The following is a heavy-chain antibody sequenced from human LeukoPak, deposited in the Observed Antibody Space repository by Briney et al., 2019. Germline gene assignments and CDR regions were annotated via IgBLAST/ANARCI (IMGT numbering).Heavy chain of an antibody. D-gene: IGHD3-22*01. CDR3: VKGAHYYDSSGYLDY. CDR2: INWNGGST. V-gene: IGHV3-20*01. CDR1: GFTFDDYG. Sequence: GGSLRLSCAASGFTFDDYGMSWVRQVPGKGLEWVSGINWNGGSTGYADSVKGRFTISRDNAKNSLYLQMNSLRAEDTALYHCVKGAHYYDSSGYLDYWGQGTLVTVSS. J-gene: IGHJ4*02.